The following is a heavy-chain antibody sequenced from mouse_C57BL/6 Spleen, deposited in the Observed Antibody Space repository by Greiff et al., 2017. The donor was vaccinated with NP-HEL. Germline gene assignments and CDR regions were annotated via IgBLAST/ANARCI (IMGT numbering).Heavy chain of an antibody. CDR1: GYTFTDYY. CDR2: INPNNGGT. V-gene: IGHV1-26*01. Sequence: EVQLQQSGPELVKPGASVKISCKASGYTFTDYYMNWVKQSHGKSLEWIGDINPNNGGTSYNQKFKGKATLTVDKSSSTAYMELRSLTSEDSAVYYCAPTTVVATDDAMDYWGQGTSVTVSS. J-gene: IGHJ4*01. CDR3: APTTVVATDDAMDY. D-gene: IGHD1-1*01.